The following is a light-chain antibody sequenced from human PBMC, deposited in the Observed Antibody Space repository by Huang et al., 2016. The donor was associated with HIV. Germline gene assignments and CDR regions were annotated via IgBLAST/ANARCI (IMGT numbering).Light chain of an antibody. J-gene: IGKJ4*01. CDR3: QQRSSGVT. CDR1: QSVGNY. V-gene: IGKV3-11*01. CDR2: DTS. Sequence: IVLTQSPATLSWYPGERVTLSCRASQSVGNYIDWYQQHPGQSPKLLIYDTSNRATGTPGRVSGSGSGTDFTLTISSLQSEDFAVYYCQQRSSGVTFGGGTKVQVK.